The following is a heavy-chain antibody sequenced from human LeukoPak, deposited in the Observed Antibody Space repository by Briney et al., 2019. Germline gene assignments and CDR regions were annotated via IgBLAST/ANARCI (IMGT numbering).Heavy chain of an antibody. CDR3: AKDRPPQWLSGHFDY. CDR1: GFTFSSYA. Sequence: GGSLRLSCAASGFTFSSYAMSWVRQAPGKGLEWASAISGSGGSTYYADSVKGRFTISRDNSKNTLYLQMNSLRAEDTAVYYCAKDRPPQWLSGHFDYWGQGTLVTVSS. V-gene: IGHV3-23*01. CDR2: ISGSGGST. D-gene: IGHD3-22*01. J-gene: IGHJ4*02.